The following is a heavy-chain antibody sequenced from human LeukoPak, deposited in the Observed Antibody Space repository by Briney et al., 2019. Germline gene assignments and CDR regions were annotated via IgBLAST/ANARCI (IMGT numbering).Heavy chain of an antibody. Sequence: GGSLRLSCAASGFTFSNYAMHWVRQAPGKGLEWVTLISYDGNNKYYPDSVKGRFTISRDNSKNTLYLQMNSLRAEDTAVYYCAKDYGDIVVVPAAVPPPAFDYWGQGTLVTVSS. V-gene: IGHV3-30*04. D-gene: IGHD2-2*01. CDR3: AKDYGDIVVVPAAVPPPAFDY. CDR1: GFTFSNYA. J-gene: IGHJ4*02. CDR2: ISYDGNNK.